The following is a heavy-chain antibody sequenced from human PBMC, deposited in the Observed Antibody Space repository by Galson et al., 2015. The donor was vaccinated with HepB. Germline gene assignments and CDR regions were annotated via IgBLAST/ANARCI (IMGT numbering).Heavy chain of an antibody. CDR2: IIPVFGTR. V-gene: IGHV1-69*13. CDR1: GGTFSSYA. CDR3: ARGGLAVTPRKTLHAAYYLDH. D-gene: IGHD4-17*01. J-gene: IGHJ4*02. Sequence: SVKVSCKASGGTFSSYALSWVRQAPGQGLEWMGGIIPVFGTRNYAQRFQDRVTITADESTSTAYMELSSLRSEDTAMYYCARGGLAVTPRKTLHAAYYLDHWGQGTLVTVSS.